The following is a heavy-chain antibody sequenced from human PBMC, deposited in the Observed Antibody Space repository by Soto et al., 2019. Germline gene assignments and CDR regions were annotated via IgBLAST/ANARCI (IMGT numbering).Heavy chain of an antibody. CDR2: INHSGST. D-gene: IGHD3-3*01. J-gene: IGHJ5*02. CDR3: ARGRGYDFWSGYYYPHWWFDH. Sequence: SETLSLTCAVYGGSFSGYYWSWIRQPPGKGLEWIGEINHSGSTNYNPSLKSRVTISVDTSKNQFSLKLSSVTAADTAVYYCARGRGYDFWSGYYYPHWWFDHWGQGTLVTVSS. V-gene: IGHV4-34*01. CDR1: GGSFSGYY.